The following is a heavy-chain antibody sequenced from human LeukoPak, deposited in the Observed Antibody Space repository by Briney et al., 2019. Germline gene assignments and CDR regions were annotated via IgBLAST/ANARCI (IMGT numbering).Heavy chain of an antibody. CDR2: IIPIFGTA. J-gene: IGHJ6*03. D-gene: IGHD3-10*01. CDR3: ARGRGLANYYYYMDV. CDR1: GGTFSNYA. Sequence: SVKVSCKASGGTFSNYAINWVRQAPGQGLEWMGGIIPIFGTANYAQKFQGRVTITTDESTSTAYMELSSLRSEDTAVYYCARGRGLANYYYYMDVWGKGTTVTVSS. V-gene: IGHV1-69*05.